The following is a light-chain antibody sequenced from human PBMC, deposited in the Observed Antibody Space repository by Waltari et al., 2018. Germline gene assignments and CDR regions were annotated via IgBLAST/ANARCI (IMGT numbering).Light chain of an antibody. CDR2: DVS. CDR3: QQSYSAPLH. Sequence: DIQMTQSPSSLSASVGDTVTVTCRASQNIRTHLNWYQQKPATAPKLLVYDVSNLYSGVPSRFSGSGSGTEFTLTISSLQPDDFATYYCQQSYSAPLHFGGGTRVDI. V-gene: IGKV1-39*01. CDR1: QNIRTH. J-gene: IGKJ4*01.